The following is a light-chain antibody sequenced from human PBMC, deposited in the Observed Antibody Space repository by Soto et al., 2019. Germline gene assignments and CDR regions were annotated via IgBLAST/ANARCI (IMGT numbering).Light chain of an antibody. Sequence: QSALTQPASVSGSPEQSITISCTGTSSEVGGYNYVSWYQQHPGKAPKLMIYDVSNRPSGVSNRFSGSKSGNTASLTISGLQAEDEADYYCSSYTSSSTLYVFGTGTKVTVL. CDR3: SSYTSSSTLYV. J-gene: IGLJ1*01. V-gene: IGLV2-14*01. CDR1: SSEVGGYNY. CDR2: DVS.